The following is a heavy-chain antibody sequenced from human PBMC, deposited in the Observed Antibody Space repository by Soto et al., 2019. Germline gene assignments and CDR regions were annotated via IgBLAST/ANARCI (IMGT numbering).Heavy chain of an antibody. Sequence: SLRLSCAASGFTFSRFSLHWVRQTPGKGLEWMAAISYDGNNKYYADSVKGRFTISRDNSKNTVYLQMNSLRAEDTAVYYCARPPSDGWYYFDYWGQGTLVTVSS. J-gene: IGHJ4*02. D-gene: IGHD6-19*01. V-gene: IGHV3-30-3*01. CDR2: ISYDGNNK. CDR3: ARPPSDGWYYFDY. CDR1: GFTFSRFS.